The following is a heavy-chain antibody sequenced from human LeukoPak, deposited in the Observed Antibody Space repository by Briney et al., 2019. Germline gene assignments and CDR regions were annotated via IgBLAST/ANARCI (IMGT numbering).Heavy chain of an antibody. CDR2: ISSNGSTI. CDR1: GFTFSSYE. V-gene: IGHV3-48*03. CDR3: ARDGMADMLTGYPFGAFDI. J-gene: IGHJ3*02. Sequence: GGSLRLSCAASGFTFSSYEMNWVRQAPGKGLEWVSYISSNGSTIYYADSVKGRFTISRDNAKNSLYLQMNSLRAEDTAVYYCARDGMADMLTGYPFGAFDIWGQGTMVTVSS. D-gene: IGHD3-9*01.